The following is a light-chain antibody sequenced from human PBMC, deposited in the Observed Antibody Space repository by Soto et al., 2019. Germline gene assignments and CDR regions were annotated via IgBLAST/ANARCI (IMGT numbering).Light chain of an antibody. CDR2: DAS. V-gene: IGKV1-33*01. CDR1: QDIRQN. CDR3: QQYEGVPLIT. Sequence: DIQMTQSPSSLSASVGDRVTITCQASQDIRQNLNWDQQKPGKVPKLLIHDASNVETGVPSRFSGSGSGTDFTFTISSLQAEDFATYYCQQYEGVPLITFGPGTKVDMK. J-gene: IGKJ3*01.